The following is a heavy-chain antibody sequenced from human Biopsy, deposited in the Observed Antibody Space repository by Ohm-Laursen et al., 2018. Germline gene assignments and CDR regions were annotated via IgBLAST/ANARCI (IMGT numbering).Heavy chain of an antibody. V-gene: IGHV3-53*01. CDR2: IYTGGST. Sequence: SLRLSCAASGFTFSSTSMSWVRRAPGKGLEWVSVIYTGGSTFYADSVKGRFTISRDKSKNTLYLQMNNLTAEDTAVYYCAREGRDYWGQGTLVTVSS. CDR1: GFTFSSTS. CDR3: AREGRDY. J-gene: IGHJ4*02.